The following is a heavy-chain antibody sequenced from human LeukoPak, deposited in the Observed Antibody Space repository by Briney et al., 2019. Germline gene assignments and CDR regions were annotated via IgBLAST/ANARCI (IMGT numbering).Heavy chain of an antibody. V-gene: IGHV4-38-2*02. CDR2: IYHSGST. D-gene: IGHD6-13*01. CDR1: GYSISSGYF. Sequence: SETLSLTCTVSGYSISSGYFWGWIRQPPGKGLEWIGTIYHSGSTYYNPSLRSRVTISVDTSKNQFSLKLSSVTAADTAVYYCARVSRQQLGIAFDIWGQGTMVTVSS. CDR3: ARVSRQQLGIAFDI. J-gene: IGHJ3*02.